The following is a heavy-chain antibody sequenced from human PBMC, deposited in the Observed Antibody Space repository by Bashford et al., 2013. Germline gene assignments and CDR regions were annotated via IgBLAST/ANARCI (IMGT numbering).Heavy chain of an antibody. CDR2: SLPISWHG. D-gene: IGHD3-3*01. CDR1: GGTFSNYA. Sequence: VKVSCKASGGTFSNYAISWVRRRPWTKGLRWSGEGSLPISWHGQITHRSSEGRVSITVDESTSTAYMELSSLRSEDTAVYYCASNGFGMVIIYPKNYYYYYGSGRRGPNGPRSPSPQ. CDR3: ASNGFGMVIIYPKNYYYYYGSGRR. V-gene: IGHV1-69*13. J-gene: IGHJ6*04.